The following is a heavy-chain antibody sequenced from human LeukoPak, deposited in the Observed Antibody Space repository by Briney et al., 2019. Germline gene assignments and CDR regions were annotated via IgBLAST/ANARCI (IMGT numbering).Heavy chain of an antibody. D-gene: IGHD3-22*01. J-gene: IGHJ4*02. CDR2: ISWNSGSI. CDR1: GFTFDDYA. V-gene: IGHV3-9*01. Sequence: PGGSLRLSCAASGFTFDDYAMHWVRQAPGKGLEWVSGISWNSGSIGYADSVKGRFTISRDNAKNSLYLQMNSLRAEDTAVYYCAREYYYDSSGYYTQAWGQGTLVTVSS. CDR3: AREYYYDSSGYYTQA.